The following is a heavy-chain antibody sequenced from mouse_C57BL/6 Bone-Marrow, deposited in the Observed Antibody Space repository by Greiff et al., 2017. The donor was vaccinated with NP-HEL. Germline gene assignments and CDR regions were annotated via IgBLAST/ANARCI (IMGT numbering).Heavy chain of an antibody. V-gene: IGHV1-52*01. CDR1: GYTFTSYW. Sequence: QVQLQQPGAELVRPGSSVKLSCKASGYTFTSYWMHWVKQRPIQGLEWIGNIDPSDSETHYNQKFKDKATLTVDKSSSTAYMQLSSLTSEDSAVYYCARSGHDYDRDYYAMDYWGQGTSVTVSS. J-gene: IGHJ4*01. D-gene: IGHD2-4*01. CDR2: IDPSDSET. CDR3: ARSGHDYDRDYYAMDY.